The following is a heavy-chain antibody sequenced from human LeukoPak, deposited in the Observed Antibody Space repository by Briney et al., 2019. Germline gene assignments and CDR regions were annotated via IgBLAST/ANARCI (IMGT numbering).Heavy chain of an antibody. CDR3: AKGDYYASEKLFTH. J-gene: IGHJ4*02. CDR2: VDPNTGAT. V-gene: IGHV1-2*02. CDR1: GYTFNDYY. Sequence: ASVKVSCKTSGYTFNDYYLSWMRRAPGRGLEWMGWVDPNTGATNYAQNFQGRVTMTRDMSITTAYMELNSLRSDDTAVYYCAKGDYYASEKLFTHWGQGTLVTVSS. D-gene: IGHD3-10*01.